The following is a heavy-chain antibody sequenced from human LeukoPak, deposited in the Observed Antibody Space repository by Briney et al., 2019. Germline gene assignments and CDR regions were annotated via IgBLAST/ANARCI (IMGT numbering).Heavy chain of an antibody. CDR3: AKDRSLQLNYDVLTGFDY. CDR2: ISYDGSNK. V-gene: IGHV3-30*18. CDR1: GFTFSGYG. D-gene: IGHD3-9*01. Sequence: GGSLRLSCAASGFTFSGYGMHWVRQAPGKGLEWVAVISYDGSNKYYADSVKGRFTISRDNSKNTLYLQMNSLRAEDTAVYYCAKDRSLQLNYDVLTGFDYWGQGTLVTVSS. J-gene: IGHJ4*02.